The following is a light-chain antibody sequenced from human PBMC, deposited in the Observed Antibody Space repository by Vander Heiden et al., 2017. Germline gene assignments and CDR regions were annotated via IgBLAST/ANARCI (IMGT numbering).Light chain of an antibody. CDR3: QQYSSFPST. CDR1: QSISGW. J-gene: IGKJ2*01. V-gene: IGKV1-5*03. CDR2: KAF. Sequence: DVQMTQSPSTLSASVGDRVTITCRASQSISGWLAWYQQKPGKAPKLLIYKAFALESGVPSRFSGRGSGTEFTLTVSSLQPDDFATYYCQQYSSFPSTFGQGTKLEIK.